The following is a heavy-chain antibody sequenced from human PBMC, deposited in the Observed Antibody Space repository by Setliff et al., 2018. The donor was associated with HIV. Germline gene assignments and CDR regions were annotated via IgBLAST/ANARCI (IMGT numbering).Heavy chain of an antibody. CDR2: IDWDDDT. D-gene: IGHD2-2*01. Sequence: SGPTLVNPTPPLTLTCTFSGFSLSTSGMCVSWIRQPPGKALEWLARIDWDDDTYYSTSLKTRLTISKDTSKNQVVLTMTNMDPVDTATYYCARISTTSCSNEDYWGQGTLVTSPQ. CDR3: ARISTTSCSNEDY. V-gene: IGHV2-70*11. CDR1: GFSLSTSGMC. J-gene: IGHJ4*02.